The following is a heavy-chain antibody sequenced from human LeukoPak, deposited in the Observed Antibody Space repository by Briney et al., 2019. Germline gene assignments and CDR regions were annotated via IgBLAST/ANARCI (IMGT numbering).Heavy chain of an antibody. J-gene: IGHJ4*02. Sequence: GGSLRLSCAASGFTFSSYSMNWVRQAPGKGLEWVSSISSSSSYIYHADSVKGRFTISRDNAKNSLYLQMNSLRVEDTAVYYCARDLYYDSRGSPGYWGQGTLVTVSS. CDR1: GFTFSSYS. D-gene: IGHD3-22*01. CDR3: ARDLYYDSRGSPGY. CDR2: ISSSSSYI. V-gene: IGHV3-21*01.